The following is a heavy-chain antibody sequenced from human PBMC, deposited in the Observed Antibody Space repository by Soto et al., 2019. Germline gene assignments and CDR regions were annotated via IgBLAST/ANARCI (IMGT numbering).Heavy chain of an antibody. Sequence: QITLKESGPTLVKPTQTLTLTCTFSGFSLNTGGLGVGWIRQPPGKALEWLALIYWDGDKRYSPSLKSRLSITKGSYNDQVVLTMTNMDPVDTATYYCAHGRCGGVCLRSYSSHYYFGMDVWGQGTTVTVSS. CDR1: GFSLNTGGLG. J-gene: IGHJ6*02. CDR2: IYWDGDK. V-gene: IGHV2-5*02. D-gene: IGHD2-21*02. CDR3: AHGRCGGVCLRSYSSHYYFGMDV.